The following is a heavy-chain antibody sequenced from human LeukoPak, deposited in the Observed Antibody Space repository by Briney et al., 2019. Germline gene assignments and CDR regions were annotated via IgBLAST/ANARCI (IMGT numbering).Heavy chain of an antibody. J-gene: IGHJ4*02. CDR1: GFAFSSQA. CDR3: AKKGDY. Sequence: GGSLRLSCAASGFAFSSQAMGWVRQAPGKGLEWVSVISDSGSLTYYADSVKGRFTISRDNSKNTLYLQMNSLRAEDTAVYYCAKKGDYWGQGTLVTVSS. V-gene: IGHV3-23*01. CDR2: ISDSGSLT.